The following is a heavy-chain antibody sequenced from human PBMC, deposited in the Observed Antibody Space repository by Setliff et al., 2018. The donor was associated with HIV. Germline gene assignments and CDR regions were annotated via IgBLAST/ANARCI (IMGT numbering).Heavy chain of an antibody. Sequence: GSLRLSCAASGFTFTNYAMNWVRQAPGKGLEWIGFIFSSGSTNYNPSLKSRVSMSIDTSKNQFSLKLSSVTAADTAVYYCARGDGYSGYDDYWGQGTLVTVSS. J-gene: IGHJ4*02. CDR3: ARGDGYSGYDDY. D-gene: IGHD5-12*01. CDR2: IFSSGST. CDR1: GFTFTNYA. V-gene: IGHV4-59*01.